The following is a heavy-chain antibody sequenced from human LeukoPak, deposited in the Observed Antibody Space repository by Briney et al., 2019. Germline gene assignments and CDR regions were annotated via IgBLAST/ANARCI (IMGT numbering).Heavy chain of an antibody. CDR1: GGSISSGDYC. Sequence: SETLSLTCTVSGGSISSGDYCWSWIRQPPGKGLEWIGYIYYSGSTYYTPSLKSRVTISVDTSKNQFSLKLSSVTAADTAVYYCARSDCSSTSCSLNYYYYMDVWGKGTTVTVSS. D-gene: IGHD2-2*01. CDR2: IYYSGST. V-gene: IGHV4-30-4*01. CDR3: ARSDCSSTSCSLNYYYYMDV. J-gene: IGHJ6*03.